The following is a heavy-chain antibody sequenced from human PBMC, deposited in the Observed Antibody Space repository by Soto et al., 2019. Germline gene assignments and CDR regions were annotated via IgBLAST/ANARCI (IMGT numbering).Heavy chain of an antibody. D-gene: IGHD3-10*01. V-gene: IGHV3-33*01. CDR1: GFTFSSYG. CDR2: IWYDGSNK. CDR3: AREQPSMGGDAFDI. J-gene: IGHJ3*02. Sequence: GGSLRLSCAASGFTFSSYGMHWVRQAPGKGLEWVAVIWYDGSNKYYADSVKGRFTISRDNSKNTLYLQMNSLRAEDTAVYYCAREQPSMGGDAFDIWGQGTMVTVSS.